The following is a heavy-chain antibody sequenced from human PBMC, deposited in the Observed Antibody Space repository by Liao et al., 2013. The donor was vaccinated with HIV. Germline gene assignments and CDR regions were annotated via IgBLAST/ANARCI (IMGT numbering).Heavy chain of an antibody. D-gene: IGHD5-24*01. J-gene: IGHJ6*03. V-gene: IGHV4-4*07. CDR3: ARVGMTTITGYYYYIER. CDR2: IYTSGST. Sequence: QVQLQESGPGLVKPSETLSLTCTVSGVSVSSYYWTWIRQSAGKGLEWIGRIYTSGSTTYNPSLTGRVTISVDSSKNHFYLNLTSVTAADTAVYYCARVGMTTITGYYYYIERLGQGDRRSPSP. CDR1: GVSVSSYY.